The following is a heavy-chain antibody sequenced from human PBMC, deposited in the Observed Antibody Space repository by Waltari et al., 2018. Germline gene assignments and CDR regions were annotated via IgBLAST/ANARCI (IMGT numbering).Heavy chain of an antibody. D-gene: IGHD3-16*01. CDR2: TNEDGSTT. CDR3: VRDLAGVGGH. CDR1: GFTFGSNW. Sequence: EVQLVESGGGLVQPGGSLRLYCAASGFTFGSNWMHWVRQVPGKGLVWVSRTNEDGSTTNYADSVRGRFTISRDNAKDTLFLQMNSLRVDDTAVYYCVRDLAGVGGHWGQGALVTVSS. J-gene: IGHJ4*02. V-gene: IGHV3-74*01.